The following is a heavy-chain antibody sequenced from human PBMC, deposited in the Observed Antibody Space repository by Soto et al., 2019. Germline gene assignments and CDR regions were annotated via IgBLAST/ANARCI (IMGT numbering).Heavy chain of an antibody. CDR3: AKNSIGAPYYCYGMDV. J-gene: IGHJ6*02. V-gene: IGHV5-51*01. D-gene: IGHD3-10*01. Sequence: GESLKISCKGSGYSFTSYWIGWVRQMPGKGLEWMGIIYPGDSDTRYSPSFQGQVTISADKSISTAYLQWSSLKASDTAMYYCAKNSIGAPYYCYGMDVWGQGTTVTVSS. CDR2: IYPGDSDT. CDR1: GYSFTSYW.